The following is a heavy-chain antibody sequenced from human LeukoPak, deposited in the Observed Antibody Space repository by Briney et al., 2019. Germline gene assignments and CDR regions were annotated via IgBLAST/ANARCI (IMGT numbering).Heavy chain of an antibody. V-gene: IGHV4-59*01. D-gene: IGHD5/OR15-5a*01. Sequence: PSETLSLTCTVSGGSISSYYWSWIRQPPGKGLQWIGYIYYSGSTNHNPSLRGRATTSVDTSKNQFSLKLSSVTAADTAAYYCARVSADRNFDYWGQGTLVTVSS. CDR3: ARVSADRNFDY. CDR1: GGSISSYY. J-gene: IGHJ4*02. CDR2: IYYSGST.